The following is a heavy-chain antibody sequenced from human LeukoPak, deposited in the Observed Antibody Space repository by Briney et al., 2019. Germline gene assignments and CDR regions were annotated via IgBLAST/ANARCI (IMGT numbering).Heavy chain of an antibody. Sequence: GGSLRLSCAASGFTFNTYWMHWVRQAPGKGLVWVSRINNDGSHMSYADSVKGRFTISRDNAKNTLYLQMNSLRVEDTAVYYCARVFHLIDHWGQGTLVTVSS. J-gene: IGHJ4*02. CDR1: GFTFNTYW. V-gene: IGHV3-74*01. CDR3: ARVFHLIDH. CDR2: INNDGSHM.